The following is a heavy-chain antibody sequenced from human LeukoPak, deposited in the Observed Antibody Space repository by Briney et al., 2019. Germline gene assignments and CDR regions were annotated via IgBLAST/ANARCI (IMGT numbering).Heavy chain of an antibody. CDR3: ARGRYYDSSGYYPKGTDY. D-gene: IGHD3-22*01. V-gene: IGHV4-4*07. CDR2: IYTSGST. CDR1: GGSISSYY. Sequence: SETLSLTCTVYGGSISSYYWSWIRQPAGKGLEWIGRIYTSGSTNYNPSLKSRVTMSVDTSKNQFSLKLSSVTAADTAVYYCARGRYYDSSGYYPKGTDYWGQGTLVTVSS. J-gene: IGHJ4*02.